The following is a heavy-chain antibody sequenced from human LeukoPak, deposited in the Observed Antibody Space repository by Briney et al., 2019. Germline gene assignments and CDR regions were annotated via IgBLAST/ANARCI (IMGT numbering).Heavy chain of an antibody. V-gene: IGHV3-23*01. D-gene: IGHD6-13*01. CDR2: ISGSGGST. CDR1: GFTFSSYA. CDR3: AKGDSSSWYNWFDP. Sequence: PGGSLRLSCAASGFTFSSYAMSWVRQAPGKGLEWVSAISGSGGSTYYADSVKGRFTISRDNSMTTLYLQMNSLRAEDTAVYYCAKGDSSSWYNWFDPWGQGTLVTVSS. J-gene: IGHJ5*02.